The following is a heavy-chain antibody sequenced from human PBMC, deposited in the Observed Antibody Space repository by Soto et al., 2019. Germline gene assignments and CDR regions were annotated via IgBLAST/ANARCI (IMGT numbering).Heavy chain of an antibody. V-gene: IGHV1-3*01. CDR2: INAGNGNT. J-gene: IGHJ6*02. Sequence: ASVEVSCRASGYTFTSYAMHWVRQAPGQRLEWMGWINAGNGNTKYSQKFQGRVTITRDTSASTAYMELSSLRSEDTAVYYCARQDTAMVTGYYYYGMDVWGQGTTVTVSS. CDR3: ARQDTAMVTGYYYYGMDV. CDR1: GYTFTSYA. D-gene: IGHD5-18*01.